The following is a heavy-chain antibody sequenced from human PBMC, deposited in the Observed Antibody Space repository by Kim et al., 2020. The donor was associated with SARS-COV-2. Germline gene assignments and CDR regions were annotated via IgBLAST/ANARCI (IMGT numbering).Heavy chain of an antibody. CDR2: ISGSGGST. CDR3: AKGSSAELRYFDWLFFDY. Sequence: GGSLRLSCAASGFTFSSYAMSWVRQAPGKGLEWVSAISGSGGSTYYADSVKGRFTISRDNSKNTLYLQMNSLRAEDTAVYYCAKGSSAELRYFDWLFFDYWGQGTLGTVSS. CDR1: GFTFSSYA. D-gene: IGHD3-9*01. V-gene: IGHV3-23*01. J-gene: IGHJ4*02.